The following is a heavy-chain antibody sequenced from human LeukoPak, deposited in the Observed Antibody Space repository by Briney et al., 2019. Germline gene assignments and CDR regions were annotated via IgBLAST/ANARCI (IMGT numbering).Heavy chain of an antibody. CDR3: AGTYSLYDAFDI. D-gene: IGHD6-13*01. CDR1: GGSISSYY. J-gene: IGHJ3*02. Sequence: KSSETLSLTCTVSGGSISSYYWSWIRQPAGKGLEWIGRIYTSGSTNYNPSLKSRVTMSVDTSKNQFSLKLSSVTAADTAVYYCAGTYSLYDAFDIWGQGTMVTVSS. V-gene: IGHV4-4*07. CDR2: IYTSGST.